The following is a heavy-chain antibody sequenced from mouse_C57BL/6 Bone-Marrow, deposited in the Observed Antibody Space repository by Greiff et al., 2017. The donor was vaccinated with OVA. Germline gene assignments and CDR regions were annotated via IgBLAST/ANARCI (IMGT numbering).Heavy chain of an antibody. J-gene: IGHJ4*01. D-gene: IGHD1-1*01. Sequence: VQLVESGAELARPGASVKLSCKASGYTFTSYGISWVKQRTGQGLEWIGEIYPRSGNTYYNEKFKGKATLTADKSSSTAYMELRSLTSEDSAVYFCAHYYGSSYVGYAMDYWGQGTSVTVSS. CDR2: IYPRSGNT. V-gene: IGHV1-81*01. CDR3: AHYYGSSYVGYAMDY. CDR1: GYTFTSYG.